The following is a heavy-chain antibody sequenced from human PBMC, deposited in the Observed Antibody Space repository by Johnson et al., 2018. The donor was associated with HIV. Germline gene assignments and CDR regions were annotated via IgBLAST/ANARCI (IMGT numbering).Heavy chain of an antibody. Sequence: VQLVESGGGLVQPGGSLRLSCAASGFTVSSNYMSWVRQAPGKGLEWVSVIYSGGSTYYADSVKGRFTISRDNSKNTLYLQMNSLRAEDTAVYYCARFYYYDSSGYYDAFDIWGQGTMVTVSS. V-gene: IGHV3-66*02. CDR1: GFTVSSNY. J-gene: IGHJ3*02. CDR2: IYSGGST. D-gene: IGHD3-22*01. CDR3: ARFYYYDSSGYYDAFDI.